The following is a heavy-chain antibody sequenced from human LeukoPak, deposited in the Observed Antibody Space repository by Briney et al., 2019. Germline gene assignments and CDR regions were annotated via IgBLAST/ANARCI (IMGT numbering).Heavy chain of an antibody. CDR3: ARDLGSGWHGSYFDY. Sequence: SETLSLTCTVSGGSVSRSPYYWGWIRQPPGKGLEWIGNIYYSGSTYYNPSLKSRVTISIDTSKNQFSLKLSSVTAADTAVYYCARDLGSGWHGSYFDYWGQGTLVTVSS. CDR1: GGSVSRSPYY. V-gene: IGHV4-39*07. CDR2: IYYSGST. J-gene: IGHJ4*02. D-gene: IGHD6-19*01.